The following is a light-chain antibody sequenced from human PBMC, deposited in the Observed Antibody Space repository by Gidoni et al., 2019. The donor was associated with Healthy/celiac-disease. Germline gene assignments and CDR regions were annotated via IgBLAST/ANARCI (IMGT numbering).Light chain of an antibody. J-gene: IGLJ2*01. V-gene: IGLV3-25*03. Sequence: SYELTQPPSVSVSPGQTARITCSGDALPKQYAYWYQQKPGQAPVLVIYKDSERPSGIPERFSGSSSGTTATLTISGVQAEDEADYYCQSADSSGTHVVFGGGTKLTVL. CDR3: QSADSSGTHVV. CDR2: KDS. CDR1: ALPKQY.